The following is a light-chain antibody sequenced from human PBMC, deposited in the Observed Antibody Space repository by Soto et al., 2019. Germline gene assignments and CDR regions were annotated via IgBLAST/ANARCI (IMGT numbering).Light chain of an antibody. J-gene: IGKJ4*01. V-gene: IGKV3-15*01. CDR2: GAS. CDR3: QQYNSSPLT. CDR1: QSVSSN. Sequence: EIVMTQSPATLSASPGERATLSCRASQSVSSNLAWYQQKPGQAPRLLIYGASTRATGIPARFSGSGSGTEFTLTISSLQSEDFAAYYCQQYNSSPLTFGGGTKVEIK.